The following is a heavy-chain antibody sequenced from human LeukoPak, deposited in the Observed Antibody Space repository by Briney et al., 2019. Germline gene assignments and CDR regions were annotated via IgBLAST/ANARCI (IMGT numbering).Heavy chain of an antibody. CDR1: GFTFSSYA. CDR3: VRGVGLYDSIGYFDY. D-gene: IGHD3-22*01. V-gene: IGHV3-30-3*01. CDR2: ISYDGSNK. J-gene: IGHJ4*02. Sequence: PGRSLRLSCAASGFTFSSYAMHWVRQAPGKGLEWVAVISYDGSNKYYADSVKGRFTISRDNSKDTLYLQMNSLGPEDTAVHNCVRGVGLYDSIGYFDYWGQGALVTVSS.